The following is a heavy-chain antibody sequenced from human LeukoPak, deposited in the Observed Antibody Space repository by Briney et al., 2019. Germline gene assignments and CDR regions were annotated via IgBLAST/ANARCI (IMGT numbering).Heavy chain of an antibody. CDR2: INPNSGGT. CDR3: ARDLFSGLPGYFDY. V-gene: IGHV1-2*06. J-gene: IGHJ4*02. D-gene: IGHD3-3*01. Sequence: ASVKVSCKASGYTFTGYYMHWVRQAPGQGLEWMGRINPNSGGTNYAQKFQGRVTMTRDTSISTAYMELSSLRSEDTAVYYCARDLFSGLPGYFDYWGQGTLVTVSS. CDR1: GYTFTGYY.